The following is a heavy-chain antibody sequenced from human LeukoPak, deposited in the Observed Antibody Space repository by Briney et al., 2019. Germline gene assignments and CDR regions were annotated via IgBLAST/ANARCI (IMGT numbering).Heavy chain of an antibody. CDR1: GFTFSRFS. CDR2: ISSSSTYI. CDR3: ARSMAQDVDAFDI. D-gene: IGHD2-21*01. J-gene: IGHJ3*02. Sequence: GGSLRLSYAASGFTFSRFSMNWVRQAPGKGLEWVSSISSSSTYIYYADSVKGRFTISRDNAKNSLYLQMNSLRAEDTAVYCCARSMAQDVDAFDIWGQGTMVTVSS. V-gene: IGHV3-21*01.